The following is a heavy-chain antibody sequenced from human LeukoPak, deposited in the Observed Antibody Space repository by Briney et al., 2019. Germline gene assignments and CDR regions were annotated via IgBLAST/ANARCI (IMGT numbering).Heavy chain of an antibody. CDR3: AGPQQLATFDY. J-gene: IGHJ4*02. CDR1: GFTFSSYA. CDR2: ISGSGGST. Sequence: GGSLRLSCAASGFTFSSYAMSWVRQAPGKGLEWVSAISGSGGSTYYADSVKGRFTISRDNAKNSLYLQMNSLRAEDTAVYYCAGPQQLATFDYWGQGTLVTVSS. D-gene: IGHD6-13*01. V-gene: IGHV3-23*01.